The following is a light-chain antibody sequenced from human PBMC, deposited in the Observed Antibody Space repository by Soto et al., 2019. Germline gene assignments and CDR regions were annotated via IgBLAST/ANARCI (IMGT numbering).Light chain of an antibody. Sequence: EIVLTQSPGALSLSQGERATLTCRAIQSVSSSYLAWYQQKPGQAPRLLIYGASSRATGIPDRFSGSGSGTDFTLTISRLEPEDFAVYYCQQYGSSPRGTFGQGTKVDIK. CDR3: QQYGSSPRGT. V-gene: IGKV3-20*01. CDR2: GAS. CDR1: QSVSSSY. J-gene: IGKJ1*01.